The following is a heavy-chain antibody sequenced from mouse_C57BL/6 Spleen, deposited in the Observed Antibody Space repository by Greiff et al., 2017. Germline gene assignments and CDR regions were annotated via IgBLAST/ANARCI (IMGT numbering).Heavy chain of an antibody. V-gene: IGHV1-26*01. J-gene: IGHJ4*01. CDR2: INPNNGGT. CDR1: GYTFTDYY. D-gene: IGHD2-5*01. Sequence: VQLQQSGPELVKPGASVKISCKASGYTFTDYYMNWVKQSHGKSLEWIGDINPNNGGTSYNQKFKGKATLTVDKSSSTAYMELRSLTSEDSAVYYCARAYYSKGTMDYWGQGTSVTVSS. CDR3: ARAYYSKGTMDY.